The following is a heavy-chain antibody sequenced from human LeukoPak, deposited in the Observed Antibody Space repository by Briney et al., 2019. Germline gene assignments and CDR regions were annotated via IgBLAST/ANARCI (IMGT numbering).Heavy chain of an antibody. CDR3: ARSKIGDYYGSGSYYPPVNY. CDR2: IIPIFGTA. V-gene: IGHV1-69*13. Sequence: GASVKVSCKASGGTFGSYAISWVRQAPGQGLEWMGGIIPIFGTANYAQKFQGRVTITADESTSTAYMELSSLRSEDTAVYYCARSKIGDYYGSGSYYPPVNYWGQGTLVTVSS. D-gene: IGHD3-10*01. CDR1: GGTFGSYA. J-gene: IGHJ4*02.